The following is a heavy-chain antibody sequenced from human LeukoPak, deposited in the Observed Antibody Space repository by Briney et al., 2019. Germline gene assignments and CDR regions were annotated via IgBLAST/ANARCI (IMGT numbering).Heavy chain of an antibody. Sequence: GGSLRLSCAASGFTFSRYAMHWVRQAPGKGLDWVAVISPDASKKYYGDSVKGRFTISRDNSKSTLYLQIDSLRDEDTAAYYGVKIGSGVWGHAFALSGQGTFVTVSS. CDR1: GFTFSRYA. D-gene: IGHD1-26*01. CDR2: ISPDASKK. J-gene: IGHJ3*01. V-gene: IGHV3-30*04. CDR3: VKIGSGVWGHAFAL.